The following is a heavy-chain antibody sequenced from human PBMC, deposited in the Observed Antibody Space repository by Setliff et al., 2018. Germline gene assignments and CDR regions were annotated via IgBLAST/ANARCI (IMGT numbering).Heavy chain of an antibody. CDR2: ISSSSSTI. CDR3: TTGPTIFGVATRVIDY. Sequence: PSETLSLSCAGSEFTISGNWMSWVRQAPGKGLEWVSYISSSSSTIYYADSVKGRFTISRDNAKNSLYLQMNSLKTEDTAVYYCTTGPTIFGVATRVIDYWGQGTLVTVSS. CDR1: EFTISGNW. D-gene: IGHD3-3*01. J-gene: IGHJ4*02. V-gene: IGHV3-48*01.